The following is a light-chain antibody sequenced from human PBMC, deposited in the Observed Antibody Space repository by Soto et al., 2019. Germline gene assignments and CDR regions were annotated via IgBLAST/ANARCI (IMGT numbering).Light chain of an antibody. CDR1: SSDVGSYNL. Sequence: QSALTQPASVSGSPGQSITISCTGTSSDVGSYNLVSWYQQHPGKAPKLMIYEGSKRPSGVSNRFSGSKSGNTASLTISGLQAEDEADYYCCSYAGSSTFTFGGWTQLTVL. J-gene: IGLJ2*01. CDR3: CSYAGSSTFT. CDR2: EGS. V-gene: IGLV2-23*03.